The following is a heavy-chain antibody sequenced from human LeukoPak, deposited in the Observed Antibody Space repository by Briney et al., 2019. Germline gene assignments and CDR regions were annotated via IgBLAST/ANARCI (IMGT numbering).Heavy chain of an antibody. V-gene: IGHV3-66*01. Sequence: GGSLRLSCAVSGFTVSSNYMSWVRQAPGKGLEWVSVIYSGGGTYYADSVKGRFTISRDNSKNTVYLQMNSLRVEDTAVYYCARSRGTFFPHDYWGQGPFVTVSS. CDR3: ARSRGTFFPHDY. CDR1: GFTVSSNY. CDR2: IYSGGGT. J-gene: IGHJ4*02. D-gene: IGHD3-10*01.